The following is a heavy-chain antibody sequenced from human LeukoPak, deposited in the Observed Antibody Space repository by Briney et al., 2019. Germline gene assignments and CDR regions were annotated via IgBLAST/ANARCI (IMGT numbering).Heavy chain of an antibody. Sequence: PSGGSTSYAQKFQGRVTMTRDTSTSTVYMELSSLRSEDTAVYYCATIPGYCSSTSCYLFDYWGQGTLVTVSS. J-gene: IGHJ4*02. CDR3: ATIPGYCSSTSCYLFDY. CDR2: PSGGST. V-gene: IGHV1-46*01. D-gene: IGHD2-2*01.